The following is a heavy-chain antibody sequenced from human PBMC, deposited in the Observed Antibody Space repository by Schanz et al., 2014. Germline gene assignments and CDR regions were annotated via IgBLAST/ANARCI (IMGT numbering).Heavy chain of an antibody. D-gene: IGHD6-13*01. J-gene: IGHJ6*02. Sequence: QVQLVQSGAEVKEPGASVKVSCKASGYTFTSNGITWVRQAPGQGLEWMGWINTYNGDTAYAQNMQGRVTMTRDTSTSTVYMELRSLRSDDTAVYYCARDNLVSSSWYNYYGMDVWGQGTTVTVSS. V-gene: IGHV1-18*04. CDR3: ARDNLVSSSWYNYYGMDV. CDR2: INTYNGDT. CDR1: GYTFTSNG.